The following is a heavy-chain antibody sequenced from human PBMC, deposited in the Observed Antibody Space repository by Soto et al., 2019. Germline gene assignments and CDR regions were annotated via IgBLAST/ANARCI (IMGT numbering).Heavy chain of an antibody. CDR1: GGTFSSYA. CDR3: AREDKVVVTATEYYYYGMDV. Sequence: QVQLVQSGAEVKKPGSSVKVSCKASGGTFSSYAISWVRQAPGQGLEWMGGIIPIFGTANYAQKFQGRVTITADESTSTAYMVLSSLRSEDTAVYYCAREDKVVVTATEYYYYGMDVWGQGTTVTVSS. J-gene: IGHJ6*02. CDR2: IIPIFGTA. D-gene: IGHD2-21*02. V-gene: IGHV1-69*01.